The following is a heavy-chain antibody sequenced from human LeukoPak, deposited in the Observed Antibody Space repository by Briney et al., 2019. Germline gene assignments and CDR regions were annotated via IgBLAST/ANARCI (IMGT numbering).Heavy chain of an antibody. Sequence: VASVKVSCKASGYTFTSYGISWVRQAPGQGLEWMGWIGAYNGNTNYAQNLQGRVTMTTDTSTSTAYMELRSLRSDDTAVYYCARCPVVPAAIEGNWFDPWGQGTLVTVSS. V-gene: IGHV1-18*01. CDR3: ARCPVVPAAIEGNWFDP. CDR1: GYTFTSYG. J-gene: IGHJ5*02. D-gene: IGHD2-2*02. CDR2: IGAYNGNT.